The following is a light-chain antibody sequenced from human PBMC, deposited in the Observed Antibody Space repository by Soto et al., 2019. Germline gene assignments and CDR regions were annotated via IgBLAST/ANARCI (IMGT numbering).Light chain of an antibody. CDR1: QGTSSY. J-gene: IGKJ5*01. V-gene: IGKV1-9*01. Sequence: DIQLTQSPSFLSASVGDRVTITCRASQGTSSYLAWFQQKPGRAPKLLIYGASTLQSGFPARFSGSGSGTDFTLNISNLQPEDFATYYCQQLNAYPLTFGQGTRLDIK. CDR2: GAS. CDR3: QQLNAYPLT.